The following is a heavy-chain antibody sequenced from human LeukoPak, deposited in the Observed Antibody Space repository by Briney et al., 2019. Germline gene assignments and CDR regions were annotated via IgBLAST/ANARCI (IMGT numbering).Heavy chain of an antibody. CDR2: IFYSGST. CDR3: ARGKEVITMLRGLKPGYYFDY. V-gene: IGHV4-39*07. Sequence: SETLSLTCTVSSGSISTSNYYWGWVRQPPGKALEWIGNIFYSGSTYYSPSLKSRLTISLDTSKNQFSLKLSSVTAADTAVYYCARGKEVITMLRGLKPGYYFDYWGQGTLVTVSS. D-gene: IGHD3-10*01. J-gene: IGHJ4*02. CDR1: SGSISTSNYY.